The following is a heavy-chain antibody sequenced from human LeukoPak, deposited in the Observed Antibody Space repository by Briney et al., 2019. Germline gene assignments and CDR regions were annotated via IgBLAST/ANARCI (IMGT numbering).Heavy chain of an antibody. CDR2: ISSGGSYI. CDR1: GFTFSSYS. J-gene: IGHJ4*02. V-gene: IGHV3-21*01. D-gene: IGHD3-22*01. CDR3: ARDSHFYDSSGQKIGYFDY. Sequence: PGRSLRLSCAASGFTFSSYSMHWVRQAPGEGLEWVSSISSGGSYIYYADSVKGRFTFFRDKAKNSLYLQMSSLRAEDTAVYYCARDSHFYDSSGQKIGYFDYWGQGTLVTVSS.